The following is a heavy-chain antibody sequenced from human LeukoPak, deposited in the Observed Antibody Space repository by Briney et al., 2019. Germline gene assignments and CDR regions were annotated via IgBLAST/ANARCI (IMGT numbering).Heavy chain of an antibody. CDR2: IVVGGGNT. CDR3: AAAPYYDFWSGSQVNFDY. D-gene: IGHD3-3*01. CDR1: GFTFTSSA. J-gene: IGHJ4*02. Sequence: GASVKVSCKASGFTFTSSAVQWVRQARGQRLEWIGWIVVGGGNTNYAQKFQERVTITRDMSTSTAYMELSSLRSEDTAVYYCAAAPYYDFWSGSQVNFDYWGQGTLVTVSS. V-gene: IGHV1-58*01.